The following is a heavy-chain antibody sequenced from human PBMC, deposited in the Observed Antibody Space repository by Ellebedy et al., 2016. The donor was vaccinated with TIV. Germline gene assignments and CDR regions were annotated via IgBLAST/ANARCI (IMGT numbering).Heavy chain of an antibody. J-gene: IGHJ4*02. CDR3: ARKYIYGFD. Sequence: HGGSLRLSCAASGFTVSSNYMSWVRQAPGKGLEWVSVIYSGGATSYADSVKGRFTISRDNSKNTLYLQMNSLRVEDTAVYYCARKYIYGFDWGQGTLVTVSS. CDR1: GFTVSSNY. D-gene: IGHD5-18*01. CDR2: IYSGGAT. V-gene: IGHV3-66*01.